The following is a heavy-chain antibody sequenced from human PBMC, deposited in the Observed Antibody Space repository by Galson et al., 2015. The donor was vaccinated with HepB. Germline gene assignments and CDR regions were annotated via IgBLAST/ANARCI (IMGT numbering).Heavy chain of an antibody. CDR2: ISWNSGSI. CDR3: AREWFGDPYFDY. D-gene: IGHD3-10*01. CDR1: GFTFDDYA. Sequence: SLRLSCAASGFTFDDYAMHWVRQAPGKGLEWVSGISWNSGSIGYADSVKGRFTIPRDNSKNTLYLQMNSLRAEDTAVYYCAREWFGDPYFDYWGQGTLVTVSS. V-gene: IGHV3-9*01. J-gene: IGHJ4*02.